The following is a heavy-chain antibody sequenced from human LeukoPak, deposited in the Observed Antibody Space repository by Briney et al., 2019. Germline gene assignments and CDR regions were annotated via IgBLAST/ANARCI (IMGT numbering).Heavy chain of an antibody. CDR2: IYSGGST. D-gene: IGHD3-22*01. CDR3: ARSESDSSGYSAYYFDY. V-gene: IGHV3-66*02. CDR1: GFTVSSNY. J-gene: IGHJ4*02. Sequence: GGSLRLSCAASGFTVSSNYMSWVRQAPGKGLEWVSVIYSGGSTYYADSVKGRFTISRDNSKNTLYLQMNSLRAEDTAVYHCARSESDSSGYSAYYFDYWGQGTLVTVSS.